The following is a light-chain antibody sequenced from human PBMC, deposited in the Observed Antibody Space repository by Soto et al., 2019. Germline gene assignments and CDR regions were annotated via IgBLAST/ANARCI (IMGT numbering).Light chain of an antibody. V-gene: IGKV1-5*01. CDR1: QSISSW. CDR3: QQYNSYPYT. CDR2: DAS. J-gene: IGKJ2*01. Sequence: DIQMTQSPSTLSASVGDRVTITCRASQSISSWLAWYQQKPGKAPKLLIYDASSLESGVPSRVSGSGSGTEFTLTISSLQPDDFATYYCQQYNSYPYTFGKGTKLEIK.